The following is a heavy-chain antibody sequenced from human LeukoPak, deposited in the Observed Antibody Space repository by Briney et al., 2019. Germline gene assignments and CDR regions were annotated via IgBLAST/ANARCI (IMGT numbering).Heavy chain of an antibody. CDR1: GLTFNTYA. CDR3: AKDHGAGWFGEYLGY. CDR2: ISGSDGST. Sequence: QSGGSLRLSCAASGLTFNTYAMSWVRQAPGKGLEWVSTISGSDGSTYHADSVKGRFTISRDDSKNTLYLQMSSLRAEDTAVYYCAKDHGAGWFGEYLGYWGQGTLVTVSS. J-gene: IGHJ4*02. D-gene: IGHD3-10*01. V-gene: IGHV3-23*01.